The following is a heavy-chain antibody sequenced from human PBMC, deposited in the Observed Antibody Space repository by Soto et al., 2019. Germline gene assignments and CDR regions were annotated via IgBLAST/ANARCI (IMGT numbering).Heavy chain of an antibody. D-gene: IGHD1-26*01. J-gene: IGHJ5*02. V-gene: IGHV4-59*01. CDR3: ARLKDSMGFDP. CDR2: IYYSGST. CDR1: GGSISSYY. Sequence: SETLSLTCTVSGGSISSYYWSWIRQPPGKGLEWIGYIYYSGSTNYNPSLKSRVTISVDTSKNQFSLKLSSVTAADTAVYYCARLKDSMGFDPWGQGTLDTVSS.